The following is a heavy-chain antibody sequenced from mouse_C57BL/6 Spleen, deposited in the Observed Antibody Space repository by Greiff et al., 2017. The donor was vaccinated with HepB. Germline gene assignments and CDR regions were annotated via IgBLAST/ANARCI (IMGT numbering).Heavy chain of an antibody. V-gene: IGHV1-52*01. D-gene: IGHD1-1*01. Sequence: QVQLQQPGAELVRPGSSVKLSCKASGYTFTSYWMHWVKQRPIQGLEWIGNIDPSDSETHYNQKFKDKATLTVDKSSSTAYMQLSSLTSEDSAVYYSASYYYGSSLFDYWGQGTTLTVSS. CDR1: GYTFTSYW. CDR2: IDPSDSET. J-gene: IGHJ2*01. CDR3: ASYYYGSSLFDY.